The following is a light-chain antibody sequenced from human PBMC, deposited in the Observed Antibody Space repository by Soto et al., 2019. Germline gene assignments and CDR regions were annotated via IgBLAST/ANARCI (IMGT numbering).Light chain of an antibody. CDR1: SSDVGGYKY. J-gene: IGLJ1*01. CDR3: CSYASSSSYV. V-gene: IGLV2-23*01. CDR2: EGT. Sequence: QSALTQPASVSGSPGQSITISCTGTSSDVGGYKYVSWYQQHPDKAPKLIIYEGTQRPSGVSSRFSGSKSGNTASLTISGLQAEDEADYCCCSYASSSSYVFGTGTKLTVL.